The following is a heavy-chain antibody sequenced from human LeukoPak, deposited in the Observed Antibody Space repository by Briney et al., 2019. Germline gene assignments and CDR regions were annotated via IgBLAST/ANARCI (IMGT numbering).Heavy chain of an antibody. D-gene: IGHD3-10*01. CDR3: ASPGVWFGELLAPHAFDI. Sequence: GASVKVSCKASGGTFRSYAISWVRQAPGQGLEWMGGITPIFGTANSAQKFQGRVTITADKSTSTAYMELSSLRSEDTAVYYCASPGVWFGELLAPHAFDIWGQGTMVTVSS. J-gene: IGHJ3*02. CDR2: ITPIFGTA. CDR1: GGTFRSYA. V-gene: IGHV1-69*06.